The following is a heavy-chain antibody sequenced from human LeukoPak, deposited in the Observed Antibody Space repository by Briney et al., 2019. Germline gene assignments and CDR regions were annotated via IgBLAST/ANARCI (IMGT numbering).Heavy chain of an antibody. J-gene: IGHJ6*03. CDR3: ARAVWGSYRYPSHHFSYMDV. D-gene: IGHD3-16*02. V-gene: IGHV1-18*01. CDR2: TSAYNGNT. CDR1: GYTFTSYG. Sequence: GASVKVSCKASGYTFTSYGISWVRQAPGQGLEWMGWTSAYNGNTNYAQKLQGRVTMTADTSTSTVYMELRSLRSDDTAVYYCARAVWGSYRYPSHHFSYMDVWGKGTTVTISS.